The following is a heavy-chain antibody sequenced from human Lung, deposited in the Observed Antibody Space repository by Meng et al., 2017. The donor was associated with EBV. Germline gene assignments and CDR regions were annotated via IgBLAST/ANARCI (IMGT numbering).Heavy chain of an antibody. Sequence: EVQVVESGGGLVQPGGSLKLSCAASGFTFRGSAMHWVRQASGKGLEWVGRIRSKANSYATAFGASVEGRFTISRDDSNNTAYLQMNSLKTEDTAVYYCTSRSFWGQGILVTVSS. CDR2: IRSKANSYAT. CDR1: GFTFRGSA. CDR3: TSRSF. V-gene: IGHV3-73*02. J-gene: IGHJ4*02.